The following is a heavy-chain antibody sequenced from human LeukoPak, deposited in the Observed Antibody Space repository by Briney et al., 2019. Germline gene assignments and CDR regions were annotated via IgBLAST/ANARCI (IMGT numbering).Heavy chain of an antibody. V-gene: IGHV4-59*08. D-gene: IGHD2-15*01. CDR2: IYYSGYT. CDR1: GGSISTYY. CDR3: ARHCSGGSCYVY. Sequence: SETLSLTCTVSGGSISTYYWSWFRQPPGKGLEWIGYIYYSGYTNYIPSLKSRVTISLDTSKNQFSLKLSSVTAADTAVYYCARHCSGGSCYVYWGQGTLVTVSS. J-gene: IGHJ4*02.